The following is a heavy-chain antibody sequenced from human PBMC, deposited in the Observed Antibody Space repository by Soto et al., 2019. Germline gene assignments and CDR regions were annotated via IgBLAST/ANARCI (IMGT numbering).Heavy chain of an antibody. Sequence: SESLSLTCAVYGGSFSGYYWSWIRQPPGKGLEWIGEINHSGSTNYNPSLKSRVTISVDTSKNQFSLKLSSVTAADTAVYYCARSLVGSTIFGVVIIGYMDVWGKGTTVTVS. CDR2: INHSGST. V-gene: IGHV4-34*01. J-gene: IGHJ6*03. D-gene: IGHD3-3*01. CDR3: ARSLVGSTIFGVVIIGYMDV. CDR1: GGSFSGYY.